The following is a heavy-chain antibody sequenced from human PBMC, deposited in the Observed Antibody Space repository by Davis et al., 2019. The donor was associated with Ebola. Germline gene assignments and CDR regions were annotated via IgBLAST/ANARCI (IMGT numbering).Heavy chain of an antibody. Sequence: MPSETLSLTCAVSGGSISSSNWWSWVRQPPGKGLEWIGEIYHSGSTNYNPSLKSRVTISVDKSKNQFSLKLSSVTAADTAVYYCARLGSWYWYFDLWGRGTLVTVSS. CDR2: IYHSGST. CDR1: GGSISSSNW. V-gene: IGHV4-4*02. D-gene: IGHD6-13*01. CDR3: ARLGSWYWYFDL. J-gene: IGHJ2*01.